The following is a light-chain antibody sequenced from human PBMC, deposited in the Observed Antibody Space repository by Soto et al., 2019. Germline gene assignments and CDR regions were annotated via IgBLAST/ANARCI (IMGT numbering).Light chain of an antibody. CDR1: QSINTY. V-gene: IGKV1-39*01. J-gene: IGKJ1*01. CDR2: GAS. Sequence: DIQMTQSPSSLSASLGDRVTITCQTSQSINTYLNWYQQKPGKAPKLLIYGASSLQSGVPLRFSGSGSGTDFTLPISSLEPEDFATYYCPESYSTLWGTCGQGTKVEIK. CDR3: PESYSTLWGT.